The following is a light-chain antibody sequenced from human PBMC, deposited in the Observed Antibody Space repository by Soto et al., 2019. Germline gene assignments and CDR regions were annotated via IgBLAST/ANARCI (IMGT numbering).Light chain of an antibody. CDR2: AAS. J-gene: IGKJ1*01. V-gene: IGKV1-39*01. CDR3: QQSYSIPWT. Sequence: DIQMTQSPSSLSASVGDRVTITCRASQSISSYLNWYQQKPGKAPKLLIYAASSLQSGVPSRFSGSGSGTDFTLTISSLQPEDFATYYCQQSYSIPWTFGRGTKVDI. CDR1: QSISSY.